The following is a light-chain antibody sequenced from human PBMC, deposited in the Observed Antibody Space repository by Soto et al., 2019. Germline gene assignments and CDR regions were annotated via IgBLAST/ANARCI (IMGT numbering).Light chain of an antibody. CDR2: DAS. V-gene: IGKV3-20*01. J-gene: IGKJ1*01. CDR1: QSVSSSY. Sequence: EIVLTQSPGTLSLSPGERATLSCRASQSVSSSYLAWYQQKPGQAPRLLIYDASSRATGIPDRFSGSGSGPDFTLTTSSLEPEDFAVYYWQQYGSAPQTFGQGTKVEIK. CDR3: QQYGSAPQT.